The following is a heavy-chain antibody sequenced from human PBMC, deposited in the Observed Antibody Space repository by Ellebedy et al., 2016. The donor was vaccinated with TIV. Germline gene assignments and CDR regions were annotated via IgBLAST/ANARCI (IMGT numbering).Heavy chain of an antibody. CDR2: ISYGGGLS. CDR3: LRDNRDKDSMSDY. J-gene: IGHJ4*02. V-gene: IGHV3-30-3*01. Sequence: GESLKISXAASGFTFTSYPLHWVRQAPGKGLEWVADISYGGGLSLYADSVKGRFTISRDNAKNTLFLQMDTLRGEDTALYYCLRDNRDKDSMSDYWGQGTQVFVSS. CDR1: GFTFTSYP. D-gene: IGHD2/OR15-2a*01.